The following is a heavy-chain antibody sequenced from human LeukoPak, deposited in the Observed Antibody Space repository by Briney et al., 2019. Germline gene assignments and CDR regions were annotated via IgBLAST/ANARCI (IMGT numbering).Heavy chain of an antibody. D-gene: IGHD2-2*01. Sequence: GGSLRLSCAASGFTFSSYSMNWVRRAPGKGLEWVSSISSSSSYIYYADSVKGRFTISRDNAKNSLYLQMNSLRAEDTAVYYCARVGSAARYDYWGQGTLVTVSS. CDR3: ARVGSAARYDY. CDR2: ISSSSSYI. CDR1: GFTFSSYS. J-gene: IGHJ4*02. V-gene: IGHV3-21*01.